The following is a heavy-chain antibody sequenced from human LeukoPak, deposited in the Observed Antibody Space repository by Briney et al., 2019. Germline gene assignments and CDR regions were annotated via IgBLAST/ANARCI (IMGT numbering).Heavy chain of an antibody. D-gene: IGHD3-9*01. CDR2: IFPADSDT. CDR3: ARRMTGFYKGRHYFYMDV. Sequence: GESLKISCKGSGYSFSTYCIGWVRQMPGKGLEWMGIIFPADSDTRYSPSFQGQVTISADKSITTAYLQWSSLKASDTAMYYCARRMTGFYKGRHYFYMDVWGKGTTVTVSS. CDR1: GYSFSTYC. J-gene: IGHJ6*03. V-gene: IGHV5-51*01.